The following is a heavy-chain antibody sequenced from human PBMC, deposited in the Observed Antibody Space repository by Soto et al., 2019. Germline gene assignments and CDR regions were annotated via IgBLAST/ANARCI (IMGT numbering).Heavy chain of an antibody. CDR3: ARDEGYYDSSGYYSLDY. Sequence: QVQLVQSGAGVKKPGSSVKVSCKASGGTFSSYAISWVRQAPGQGLEWMGGIIPIFGTANYAQKFQGRVTITADESTSTAYMELSSLRSEDTAVYYCARDEGYYDSSGYYSLDYWGQGTLVTVSS. CDR2: IIPIFGTA. D-gene: IGHD3-22*01. V-gene: IGHV1-69*01. J-gene: IGHJ4*02. CDR1: GGTFSSYA.